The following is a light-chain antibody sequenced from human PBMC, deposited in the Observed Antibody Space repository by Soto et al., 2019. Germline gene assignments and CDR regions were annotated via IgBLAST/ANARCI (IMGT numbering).Light chain of an antibody. CDR2: GAS. J-gene: IGKJ2*01. Sequence: DILMTQSPSSVSASVGDKVIITCRASQFIHTWLAWYQQRSGEGPKLLISGASTLESGVPSRFSGSGSGTDFTLTIAGLQPEDFETYYCQQTNSFPRTFGQGTKVDI. CDR3: QQTNSFPRT. CDR1: QFIHTW. V-gene: IGKV1-12*01.